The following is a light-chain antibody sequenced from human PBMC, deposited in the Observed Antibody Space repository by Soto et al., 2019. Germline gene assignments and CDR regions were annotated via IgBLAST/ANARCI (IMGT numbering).Light chain of an antibody. J-gene: IGKJ2*01. Sequence: EIVLTQSPGTLSLSPGERATLSCRASQSVSTNYLAWYQQKPGQAPRLLIYAASTRATGIPDRFSGSGSGTDFTLTISRLYPEDFAVYYCQQYNNWPLYTFGQGTKLEIK. CDR3: QQYNNWPLYT. V-gene: IGKV3-20*01. CDR1: QSVSTNY. CDR2: AAS.